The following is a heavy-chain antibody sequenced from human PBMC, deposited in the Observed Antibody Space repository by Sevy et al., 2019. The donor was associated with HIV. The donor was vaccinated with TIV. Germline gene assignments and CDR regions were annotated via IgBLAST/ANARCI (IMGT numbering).Heavy chain of an antibody. CDR3: AAGEPVDPAMVGNFDH. V-gene: IGHV3-33*08. D-gene: IGHD5-18*01. CDR2: IWYDGNYK. Sequence: GGSLRLSCAASGFTFSIYGMNWVRQAPGKGLEWVALIWYDGNYKYYAYSVKGRFTISRDNSRSTLYLEMNSLRAEDTAVYYCAAGEPVDPAMVGNFDHWGQGALVTVSS. J-gene: IGHJ4*02. CDR1: GFTFSIYG.